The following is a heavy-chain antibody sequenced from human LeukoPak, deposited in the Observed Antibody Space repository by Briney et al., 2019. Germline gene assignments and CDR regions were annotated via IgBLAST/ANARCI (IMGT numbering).Heavy chain of an antibody. Sequence: GGSLRLSCAASGFTFSSYGMHWVRQAPGKGLEWVAFIRYDGSNKYYADSVKGRFTISRDNSKNTLYLQMNSLRAEDTAVYYCAKDRGYSYGPARSYFDYWGQGTLVTVSS. CDR2: IRYDGSNK. V-gene: IGHV3-30*02. J-gene: IGHJ4*02. D-gene: IGHD5-18*01. CDR3: AKDRGYSYGPARSYFDY. CDR1: GFTFSSYG.